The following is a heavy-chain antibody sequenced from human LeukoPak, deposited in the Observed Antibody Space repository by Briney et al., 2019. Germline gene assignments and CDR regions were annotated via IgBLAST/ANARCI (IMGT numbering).Heavy chain of an antibody. D-gene: IGHD1-1*01. CDR1: GFSLNSYW. Sequence: GGSLRLSCAASGFSLNSYWMSWVRQAPGKGLEWVANIKQDGSEKYYLDSVEGRFTISRDNAKNSLYLQMNSLRAEDTAVYYCARDHNYASDYWGQGTLVTVSS. CDR2: IKQDGSEK. V-gene: IGHV3-7*04. CDR3: ARDHNYASDY. J-gene: IGHJ4*02.